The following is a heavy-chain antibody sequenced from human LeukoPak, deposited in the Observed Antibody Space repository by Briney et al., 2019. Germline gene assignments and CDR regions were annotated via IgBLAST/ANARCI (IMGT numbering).Heavy chain of an antibody. CDR2: IKQDGSEK. CDR1: GFTFSSYW. J-gene: IGHJ5*02. Sequence: GGSLRLSCAASGFTFSSYWMSWVRQAPGKGLEWVANIKQDGSEKYYVDSVEGRFTISRDNAKNSLYLQMNSLRAEDTAVYYCARDNDYGEYHWFDPWGQGTLVTVSS. D-gene: IGHD4-17*01. V-gene: IGHV3-7*04. CDR3: ARDNDYGEYHWFDP.